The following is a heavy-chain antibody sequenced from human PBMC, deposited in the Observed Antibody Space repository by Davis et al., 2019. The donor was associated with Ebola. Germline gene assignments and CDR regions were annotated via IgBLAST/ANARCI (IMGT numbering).Heavy chain of an antibody. CDR2: IAYDGSTE. V-gene: IGHV3-30-3*01. CDR3: ARDSRGGGVTSKQLQH. CDR1: GFTFSNYA. Sequence: PGGSLRPSCAASGFTFSNYAMDWVRQAPGKGLEWVAVIAYDGSTEYYGDSVKGRFTISSDNSKNMVYLQMNSLRAEDTAVYYCARDSRGGGVTSKQLQHWGQGTLVTVSS. J-gene: IGHJ1*01. D-gene: IGHD2-8*02.